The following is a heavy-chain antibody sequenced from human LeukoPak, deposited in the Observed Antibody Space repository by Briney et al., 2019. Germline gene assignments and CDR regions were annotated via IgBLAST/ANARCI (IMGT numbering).Heavy chain of an antibody. CDR3: ARIADCTNGVCYRKYYFDY. Sequence: GGSLRLSCAASGFTFSSYAMSWVCQAPGKGLEWVSAISGSGGSTYYADSVKGRFTISRDNSKNTLYLQMNSLRAEDTAVYYCARIADCTNGVCYRKYYFDYWGQGTLVTVSS. V-gene: IGHV3-23*01. D-gene: IGHD2-8*01. J-gene: IGHJ4*02. CDR2: ISGSGGST. CDR1: GFTFSSYA.